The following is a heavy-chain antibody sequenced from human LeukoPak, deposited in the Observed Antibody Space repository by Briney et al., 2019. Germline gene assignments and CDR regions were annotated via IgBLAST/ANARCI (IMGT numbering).Heavy chain of an antibody. J-gene: IGHJ4*02. CDR2: IYPGGST. CDR1: GFTVSNND. V-gene: IGHV3-53*01. D-gene: IGHD2-2*01. Sequence: PGGSLRLSCAASGFTVSNNDMNWVRQAPRKGLEWVSLIYPGGSTHCADSVKGRFTISGDNPKNTVYLQMNNLRAEDTAVYFCASRPVADRVWGQGTLVTVSS. CDR3: ASRPVADRV.